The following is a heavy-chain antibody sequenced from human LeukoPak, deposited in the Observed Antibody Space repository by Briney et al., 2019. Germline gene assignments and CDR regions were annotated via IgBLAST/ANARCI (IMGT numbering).Heavy chain of an antibody. D-gene: IGHD6-19*01. Sequence: KTSGTLSLTCAVYGGSFSGYYWSWIRQPPGKGLEWIGEINHSGSTNYNPSLKSRVTISVDTSKNQFSLKLSSVTAADTAVYYCARLAYFSSGWYAQPYYFDYWGQGTLVTVSS. J-gene: IGHJ4*02. CDR3: ARLAYFSSGWYAQPYYFDY. CDR1: GGSFSGYY. V-gene: IGHV4-34*01. CDR2: INHSGST.